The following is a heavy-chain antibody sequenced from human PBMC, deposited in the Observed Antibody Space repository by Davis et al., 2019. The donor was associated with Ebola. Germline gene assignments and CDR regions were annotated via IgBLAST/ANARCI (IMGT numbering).Heavy chain of an antibody. CDR1: GFTFSSYS. V-gene: IGHV3-21*04. D-gene: IGHD4/OR15-4a*01. CDR3: AKNKMTSSGSYGADV. Sequence: GGSLSLSCAASGFTFSSYSMNWVRQAPGTGLEWVSSISSSSSYIYYADSVKGRFTISRDNSKNTLYLQMNGLRVEDTAVYYCAKNKMTSSGSYGADVWGQGTTVTVSS. J-gene: IGHJ6*02. CDR2: ISSSSSYI.